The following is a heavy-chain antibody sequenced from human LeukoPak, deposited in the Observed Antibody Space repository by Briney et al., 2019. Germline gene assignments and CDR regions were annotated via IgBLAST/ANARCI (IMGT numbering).Heavy chain of an antibody. CDR3: AREHTAMAAFDY. V-gene: IGHV3-33*01. Sequence: GGSLRLSCAASGFTFSSYGMHWVRQAPGKGREWVAVIWYDGSNKYYADSVKGRFTISRDNSKNTLYLQMNSLRAEDTAVYYCAREHTAMAAFDYWGQGTLVTVSS. CDR2: IWYDGSNK. J-gene: IGHJ4*02. D-gene: IGHD5-18*01. CDR1: GFTFSSYG.